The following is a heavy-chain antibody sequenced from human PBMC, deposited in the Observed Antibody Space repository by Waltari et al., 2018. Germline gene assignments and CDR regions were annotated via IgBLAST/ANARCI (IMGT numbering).Heavy chain of an antibody. CDR1: GYTFTSYG. V-gene: IGHV1-2*02. J-gene: IGHJ3*02. Sequence: QVQLVQSGAEVKKPGASVKVSCKASGYTFTSYGISWVRQAPGQGLEWMGWINPNSGGTNYAQKFQGRVTMTRDTSISTAYMELSRLRSDDTAVYYCARGGYCSGGSCPRHAFDIWGQGTMVTVSS. D-gene: IGHD2-15*01. CDR3: ARGGYCSGGSCPRHAFDI. CDR2: INPNSGGT.